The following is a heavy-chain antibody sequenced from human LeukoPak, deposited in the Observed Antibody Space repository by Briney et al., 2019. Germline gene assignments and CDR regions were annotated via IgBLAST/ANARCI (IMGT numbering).Heavy chain of an antibody. CDR2: IYYTGVT. CDR3: ARERSSSGGHNWFDP. J-gene: IGHJ5*02. V-gene: IGHV4-39*07. D-gene: IGHD4-23*01. Sequence: SETLSLTCTVSGGYIITSGHYWGWIRQSPGKGLEWIGSIYYTGVTSTNPFFRSRMSISVDTSKNPFSLNLTSVTAPDAAVYYCARERSSSGGHNWFDPWGQGTLVTVSS. CDR1: GGYIITSGHY.